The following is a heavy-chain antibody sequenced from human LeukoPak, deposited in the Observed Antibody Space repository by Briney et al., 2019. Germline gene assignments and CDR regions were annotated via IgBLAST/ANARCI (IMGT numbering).Heavy chain of an antibody. CDR2: IKSKTDGGTT. V-gene: IGHV3-15*01. J-gene: IGHJ1*01. Sequence: GGSLRLSCAASGFTVSSNYMSWVRQAPGKGLEWVGRIKSKTDGGTTDYAAPVKGRFTISRDDSKNTLYLQMNSLKTEDTAVYYCITGYYYDSSGYYSWGQGTLVTVSS. CDR1: GFTVSSNY. CDR3: ITGYYYDSSGYYS. D-gene: IGHD3-22*01.